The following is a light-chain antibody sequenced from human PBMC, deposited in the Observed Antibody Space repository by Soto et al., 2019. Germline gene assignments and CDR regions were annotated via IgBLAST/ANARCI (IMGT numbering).Light chain of an antibody. J-gene: IGLJ2*01. CDR1: SSDVGAYNF. CDR3: SSYTSSSTLV. V-gene: IGLV2-14*01. Sequence: QSALAQPASVSGSPGQSITISCTGASSDVGAYNFVSWYQQHPGKAPKLMIYDVSNGPSGVSHRFSASKSGNTASLTISGLQAEDEGDYYCSSYTSSSTLVFGGGTKVTVL. CDR2: DVS.